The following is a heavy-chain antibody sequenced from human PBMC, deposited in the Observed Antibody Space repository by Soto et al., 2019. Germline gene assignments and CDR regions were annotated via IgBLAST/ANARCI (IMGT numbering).Heavy chain of an antibody. CDR1: GYTFSSYG. D-gene: IGHD6-13*01. J-gene: IGHJ4*02. CDR2: ISAYNGNT. CDR3: ARSIAAAVHLDY. Sequence: QVQLVQSGAEVKKPGASVKVSCKASGYTFSSYGISWVRQAPGQGLEWMGWISAYNGNTNYAQKLQGRVTMTTDTSTRTAYMEVRSLRSDDTAVYYCARSIAAAVHLDYWGQGTLVTVSS. V-gene: IGHV1-18*01.